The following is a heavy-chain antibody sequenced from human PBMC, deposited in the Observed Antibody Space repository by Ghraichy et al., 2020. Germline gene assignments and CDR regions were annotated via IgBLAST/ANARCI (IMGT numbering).Heavy chain of an antibody. CDR1: GGSISSYY. D-gene: IGHD2-8*01. Sequence: SETLSLTCTVSGGSISSYYWSWIRQPPGKGLEWIGYIYYSGSTNYNPSLKSRVTISVDTSKNQFSLKLSSVTAADTAVYYCARVSNGVCLIDYWGQGTLVTVSS. V-gene: IGHV4-59*01. CDR2: IYYSGST. CDR3: ARVSNGVCLIDY. J-gene: IGHJ4*02.